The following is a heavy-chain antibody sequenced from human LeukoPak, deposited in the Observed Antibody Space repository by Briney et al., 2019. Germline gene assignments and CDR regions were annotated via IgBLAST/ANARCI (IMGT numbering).Heavy chain of an antibody. CDR2: INPNSGGT. J-gene: IGHJ4*02. CDR1: GYIFTGYY. V-gene: IGHV1-2*02. D-gene: IGHD2-21*02. Sequence: ASVKVSCKASGYIFTGYYMHWVRQAPGQGLEWMGWINPNSGGTNYAQKFQGRVTMTRDTSISTAYMELSRLRSDDTAVYYCARDLNCGGDCYAFEFGAVDYWGQGTLVTVSS. CDR3: ARDLNCGGDCYAFEFGAVDY.